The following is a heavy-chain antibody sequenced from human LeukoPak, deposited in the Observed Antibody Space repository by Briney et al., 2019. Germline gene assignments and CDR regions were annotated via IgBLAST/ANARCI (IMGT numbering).Heavy chain of an antibody. D-gene: IGHD3-22*01. CDR2: ISSSGSTI. Sequence: SGGSLRLSCAASGFTFSSYAMHWVRQAPGKGLEWVSYISSSGSTIYYADSVEGRFTISRDNAKNSLYLQMNSLRAEDTAVYYCARGTYYYDSSGGNWFDPWGQGTLVTVSS. CDR3: ARGTYYYDSSGGNWFDP. V-gene: IGHV3-48*04. CDR1: GFTFSSYA. J-gene: IGHJ5*02.